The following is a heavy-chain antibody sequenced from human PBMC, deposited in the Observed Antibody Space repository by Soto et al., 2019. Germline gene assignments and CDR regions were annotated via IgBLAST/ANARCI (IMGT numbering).Heavy chain of an antibody. CDR2: ISPDGSQK. J-gene: IGHJ4*02. V-gene: IGHV3-7*01. Sequence: GGSLRLSCAASGSTFSIYWMNWVRHVPGKGLEWVANISPDGSQKNYVDSVKGRLTVSRDNAKKSFFLQMNSLRAEYTAVYYCAVLADANYWGQGSLVTVSS. CDR1: GSTFSIYW. CDR3: AVLADANY.